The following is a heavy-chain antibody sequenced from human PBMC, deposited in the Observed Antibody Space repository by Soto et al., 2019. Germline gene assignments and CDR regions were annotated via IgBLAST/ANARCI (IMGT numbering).Heavy chain of an antibody. Sequence: QLQLQESGPGLVKPWETLSLTCTVSGGSISSSSSYWGWIRQPPGKGLEWIGGINYSGSTYYNPSLKSRVTISVDTSKNQFSLRLTSVTAADTAVYYCARLDTVTSVTFDYWGQGTLVTVSS. D-gene: IGHD4-4*01. CDR3: ARLDTVTSVTFDY. J-gene: IGHJ4*02. CDR1: GGSISSSSSY. V-gene: IGHV4-39*01. CDR2: INYSGST.